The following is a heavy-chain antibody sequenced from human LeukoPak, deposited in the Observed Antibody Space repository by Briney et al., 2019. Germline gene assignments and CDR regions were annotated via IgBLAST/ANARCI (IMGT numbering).Heavy chain of an antibody. Sequence: SETLSLTCTVSGASISSSSYYWGWVRQPPGKGLEWIGSIYYSGSTYYNPSLKSRVTISVDTSKNQFSLKLSSVTAADTAVYYCAAAAGPLDYWGQGTLVTVSS. V-gene: IGHV4-39*07. J-gene: IGHJ4*02. D-gene: IGHD6-19*01. CDR2: IYYSGST. CDR1: GASISSSSYY. CDR3: AAAAGPLDY.